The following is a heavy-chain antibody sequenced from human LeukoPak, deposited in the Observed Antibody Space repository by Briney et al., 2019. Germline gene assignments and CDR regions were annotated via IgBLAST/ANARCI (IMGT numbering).Heavy chain of an antibody. D-gene: IGHD3-22*01. CDR2: IYYSGST. CDR3: ARGTGITMIVVTLSEADASDI. CDR1: GGSISSGGYY. J-gene: IGHJ3*02. Sequence: SETLSLTCTVSGGSISSGGYYWSWIRQHPGKGLEWIGYIYYSGSTYYNPSLKSRVTISVDTSKNQFSLKLSSVTAADTAVYYCARGTGITMIVVTLSEADASDIWGQGTMVTVSS. V-gene: IGHV4-31*03.